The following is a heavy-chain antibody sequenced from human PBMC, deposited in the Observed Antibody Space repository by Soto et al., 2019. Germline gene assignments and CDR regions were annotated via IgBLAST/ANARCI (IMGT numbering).Heavy chain of an antibody. D-gene: IGHD4-17*01. J-gene: IGHJ6*03. CDR1: GYTFTSYD. CDR3: ARGRTYGDYNYYYYYMDV. CDR2: MNPNSGNT. V-gene: IGHV1-8*01. Sequence: GASVKVSCKASGYTFTSYDINWVRQATGQGLEWMGWMNPNSGNTGYAQKFQGRVTMTRNTSISTAYMELSSLRSEDTAAYYCARGRTYGDYNYYYYYMDVWGKGTTVTSP.